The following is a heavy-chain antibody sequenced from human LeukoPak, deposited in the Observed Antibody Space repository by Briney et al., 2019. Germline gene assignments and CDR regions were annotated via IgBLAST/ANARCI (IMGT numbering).Heavy chain of an antibody. V-gene: IGHV3-30*02. CDR1: GFTFSSYG. D-gene: IGHD1-26*01. Sequence: PGGSLRLSCAASGFTFSSYGMHWVRQAPGKRLEWVALGRFTISRDNSKNTLYLQMNSLRAEDTAVYYCARILDGAWGELGYWGQGTLVTVSS. J-gene: IGHJ4*02. CDR3: ARILDGAWGELGY.